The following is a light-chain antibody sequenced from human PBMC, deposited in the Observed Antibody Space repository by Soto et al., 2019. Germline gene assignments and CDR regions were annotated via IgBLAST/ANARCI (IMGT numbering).Light chain of an antibody. V-gene: IGKV1-8*01. CDR2: GAS. J-gene: IGKJ1*01. CDR1: QGLGSN. CDR3: QQYFAYPRT. Sequence: AIRMTQSPSSFSASTGDRVTITCRASQGLGSNLAWYQQKLGRAPKLLIYGASTLETGVPSRFSGSGSGTDFTLTITSLQSEDFATYYCQQYFAYPRTFGQGTKV.